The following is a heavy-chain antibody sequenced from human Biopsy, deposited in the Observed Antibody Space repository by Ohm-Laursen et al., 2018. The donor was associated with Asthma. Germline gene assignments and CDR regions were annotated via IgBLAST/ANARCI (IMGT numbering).Heavy chain of an antibody. CDR3: ARVKDGYNLDY. J-gene: IGHJ4*02. D-gene: IGHD5-24*01. V-gene: IGHV4-30-2*01. CDR1: GCSICSGGCS. CDR2: IDHSGST. Sequence: SETLSLTCAVSGCSICSGGCSWIWIRPPPGKGLERIGYIDHSGSTYYNPSLKSRVTISVDRSKNQFSLKLSSVTAADTAVYYCARVKDGYNLDYWGQGTLVTVSA.